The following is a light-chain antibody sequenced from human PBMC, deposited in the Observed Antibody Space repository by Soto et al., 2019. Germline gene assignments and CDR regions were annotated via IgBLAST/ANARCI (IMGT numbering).Light chain of an antibody. Sequence: EIVLTQSPSTLSLSPGERATLSCRASQSVSSYLAWYQQKPGQAPRLLIYDASNRATGIPDRFSGSGSGTDFILTISRLEPEDSAVFYCQQYDSPLPWTFGQGTKVDIK. CDR1: QSVSSY. CDR3: QQYDSPLPWT. CDR2: DAS. J-gene: IGKJ1*01. V-gene: IGKV3-20*01.